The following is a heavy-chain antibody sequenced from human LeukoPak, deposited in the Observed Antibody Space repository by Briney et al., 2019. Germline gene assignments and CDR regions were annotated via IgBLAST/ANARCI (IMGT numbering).Heavy chain of an antibody. Sequence: SETLSLTCAVYGGSLSGYYWSWIRQPPGQGLEWIGEINHSGSTNYNPSLKSRVTISVDTSKNQSSLKLSSMTAADTAVYYCARQWLVSPLFDYWGQGTLVTVSS. D-gene: IGHD6-19*01. CDR1: GGSLSGYY. V-gene: IGHV4-34*01. CDR2: INHSGST. J-gene: IGHJ4*02. CDR3: ARQWLVSPLFDY.